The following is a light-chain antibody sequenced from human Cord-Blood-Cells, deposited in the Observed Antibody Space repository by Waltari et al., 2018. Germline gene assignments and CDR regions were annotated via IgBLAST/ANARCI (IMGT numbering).Light chain of an antibody. CDR3: SSYAGSNNLV. Sequence: QSALTQPPSASGSPGQSVTISCTGTSSDVGGYNYVSWYQQHPGKAPKLMIYEVSKRTSGVPDLFSGSKSGTTASLTVSGLQAEDEADYYCSSYAGSNNLVFGGGTKLTVL. CDR1: SSDVGGYNY. J-gene: IGLJ3*02. V-gene: IGLV2-8*01. CDR2: EVS.